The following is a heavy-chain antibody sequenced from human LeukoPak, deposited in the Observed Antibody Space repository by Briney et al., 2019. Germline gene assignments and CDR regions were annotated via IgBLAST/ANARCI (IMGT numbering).Heavy chain of an antibody. J-gene: IGHJ4*02. CDR2: INAGHGNT. CDR3: ARVEHIVVVTALGY. Sequence: ASVKVSCKASGYTFTSYAMHWVRQAPGQRLEWMGWINAGHGNTKYSQEFQGRVTITRDTSASTAYMELSGLRSEDMAVYYCARVEHIVVVTALGYWGQGTLVTVSS. CDR1: GYTFTSYA. V-gene: IGHV1-3*03. D-gene: IGHD2-21*02.